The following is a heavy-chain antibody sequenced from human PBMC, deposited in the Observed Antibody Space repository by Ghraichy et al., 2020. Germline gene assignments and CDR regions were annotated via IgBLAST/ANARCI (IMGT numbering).Heavy chain of an antibody. V-gene: IGHV3-53*01. Sequence: GESLNISCAASGFSVTSNYMNWVRQAPGKGLEWVSVIKTGDTTYYADSVNGRFTISRDSSKNTLYLQMSSLRADDTAVYYCAIGSAAPFDYWGKGTRFTFSS. J-gene: IGHJ4*02. CDR2: IKTGDTT. CDR3: AIGSAAPFDY. CDR1: GFSVTSNY.